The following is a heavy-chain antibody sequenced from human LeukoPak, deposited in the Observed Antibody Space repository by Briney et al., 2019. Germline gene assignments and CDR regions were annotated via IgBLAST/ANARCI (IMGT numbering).Heavy chain of an antibody. D-gene: IGHD5-12*01. CDR3: AKGVRSGYDRLDY. V-gene: IGHV3-30*18. CDR2: ISYDGLNK. Sequence: GGSLRLSCAASGFTFSYYGIHWVRRAPGKGLEWVAVISYDGLNKNYADSVKGRFTISRDNSRNTLSLQMNSLRVEDAAVYYCAKGVRSGYDRLDYWGQGALVTVSS. CDR1: GFTFSYYG. J-gene: IGHJ4*02.